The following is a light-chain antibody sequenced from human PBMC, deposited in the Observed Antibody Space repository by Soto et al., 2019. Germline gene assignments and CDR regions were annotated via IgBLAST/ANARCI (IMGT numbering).Light chain of an antibody. CDR2: ATS. CDR3: HKYNHAPT. CDR1: QAISSY. J-gene: IGKJ4*01. Sequence: DIQLTKSPSSLSASVEDGVTITCRASQAISSYLAWYQQKPGKVPELLIYATSTLQSGAPSRFSGSGSGTDFTLTISSLQPEDVATYYCHKYNHAPTFGGGTKVEIK. V-gene: IGKV1-27*01.